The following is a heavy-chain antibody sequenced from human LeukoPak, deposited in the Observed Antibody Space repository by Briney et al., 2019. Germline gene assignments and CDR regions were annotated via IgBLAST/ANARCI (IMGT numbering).Heavy chain of an antibody. J-gene: IGHJ5*02. Sequence: SVKVSCKASGGTFSSYAISWVRQAPRQGLEWMGGIIPIFGTANYAQKFQGRVTITADESTSTAYMELSSLRSEDTAVYYCARGASGDYDNWFDPWGQGTLVTVSS. CDR1: GGTFSSYA. D-gene: IGHD4-17*01. CDR2: IIPIFGTA. V-gene: IGHV1-69*13. CDR3: ARGASGDYDNWFDP.